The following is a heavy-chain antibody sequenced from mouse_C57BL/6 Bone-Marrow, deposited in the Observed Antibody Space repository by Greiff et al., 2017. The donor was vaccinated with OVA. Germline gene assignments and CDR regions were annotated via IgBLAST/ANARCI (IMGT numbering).Heavy chain of an antibody. D-gene: IGHD1-1*01. Sequence: EVKVVESGGGLVKPGGSLKLTCAASGFTFSSYAMSWVRQTPEKRLEWVATISDGGSYTYYPDNVKGRFTISRDNANNNLYLQMSHLKSEDTAMYYCAITAVYGSSCFAYWGQGTLVTVAA. J-gene: IGHJ3*01. CDR1: GFTFSSYA. CDR3: AITAVYGSSCFAY. V-gene: IGHV5-4*03. CDR2: ISDGGSYT.